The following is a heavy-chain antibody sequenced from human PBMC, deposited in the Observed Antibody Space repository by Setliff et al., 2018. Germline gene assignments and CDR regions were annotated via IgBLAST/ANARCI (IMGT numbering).Heavy chain of an antibody. CDR2: IYYSGST. D-gene: IGHD3-22*01. J-gene: IGHJ4*02. CDR3: ARQEDDSSGYYSTD. V-gene: IGHV4-39*01. CDR1: GGSISSSSYY. Sequence: SETLSLTCTVPGGSISSSSYYWGWIRQPPGKGLEWIGSIYYSGSTYYNPSLKSRVTISVDTSKNQFSLKLSSVTAADTAVYYCARQEDDSSGYYSTDWGQGTLVTVSS.